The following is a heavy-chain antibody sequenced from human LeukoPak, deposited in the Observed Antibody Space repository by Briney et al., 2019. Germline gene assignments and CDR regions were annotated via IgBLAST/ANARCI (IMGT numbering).Heavy chain of an antibody. Sequence: GGSLRLSCAASGFIFSNYAMSWVRQAPGKGLEWVAVLSYDGGNEYYADSVKGRFAISRDNSKNTLYLQMNSLRAEDTAVYYCARESFVVPPSQNSYYCMDVWGKGATVTVSS. D-gene: IGHD2/OR15-2a*01. CDR3: ARESFVVPPSQNSYYCMDV. J-gene: IGHJ6*03. CDR2: LSYDGGNE. V-gene: IGHV3-30*09. CDR1: GFIFSNYA.